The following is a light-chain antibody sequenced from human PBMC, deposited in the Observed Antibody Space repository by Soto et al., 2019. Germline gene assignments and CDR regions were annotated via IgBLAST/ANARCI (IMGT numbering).Light chain of an antibody. CDR1: SSDVGAYNY. J-gene: IGLJ3*02. Sequence: QSALTQPRSVSGSPGQSVTISCTRGSSDVGAYNYVSWYQQHPGKVPKLMIYDVSRRPSGVPDRFSGSKSGNTASLTISGLQADDVADYYCCSYAGSYTLVFGGGTKLTVL. CDR2: DVS. V-gene: IGLV2-11*01. CDR3: CSYAGSYTLV.